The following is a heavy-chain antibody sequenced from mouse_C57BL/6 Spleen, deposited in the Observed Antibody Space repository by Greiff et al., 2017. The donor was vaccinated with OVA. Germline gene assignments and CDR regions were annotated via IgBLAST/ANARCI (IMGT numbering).Heavy chain of an antibody. CDR1: GYTFTSYT. Sequence: QVQLKQSGAELARPGASVKMSCKASGYTFTSYTMHWVKQRPGQGLEWIGYINPSSGYTKYNQKFKDKATLTADKSSSTAYMQLSSLTSEDSAVYYCAREGVSRGYFDYWGQGTTLTVSS. V-gene: IGHV1-4*01. CDR3: AREGVSRGYFDY. J-gene: IGHJ2*01. CDR2: INPSSGYT.